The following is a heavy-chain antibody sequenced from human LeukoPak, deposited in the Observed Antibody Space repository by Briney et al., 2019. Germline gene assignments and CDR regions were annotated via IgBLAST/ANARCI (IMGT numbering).Heavy chain of an antibody. CDR1: GGSISSYY. CDR2: IYYSGST. J-gene: IGHJ4*02. CDR3: ARGGSRFDY. D-gene: IGHD1-26*01. Sequence: SETLSLTCTDPGGSISSYYWSWIPQPPGKALEWIGYIYYSGSTNYNPSLKSRLTISVDTSKSQFSLNLSSMTAADTAVYYCARGGSRFDYWGQGTLVTVSS. V-gene: IGHV4-59*01.